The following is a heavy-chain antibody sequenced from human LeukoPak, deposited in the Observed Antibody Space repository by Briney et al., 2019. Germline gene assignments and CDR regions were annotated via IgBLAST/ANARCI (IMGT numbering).Heavy chain of an antibody. J-gene: IGHJ4*02. D-gene: IGHD3-10*01. V-gene: IGHV3-33*01. CDR3: ARNSGGRRYYFTE. Sequence: GGSLRLSCAASGFIFSNSGMHWVRQAPGKGLEWVTVIYTDGSTKYYADSVKGRLTISRDNSQNTLYLQMNSLRAEDTAVYYCARNSGGRRYYFTEWGQGTLVTVSS. CDR1: GFIFSNSG. CDR2: IYTDGSTK.